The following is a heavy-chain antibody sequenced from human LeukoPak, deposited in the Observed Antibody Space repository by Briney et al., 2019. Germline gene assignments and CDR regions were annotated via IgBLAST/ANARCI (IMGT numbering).Heavy chain of an antibody. CDR2: ITSSGSTI. D-gene: IGHD6-13*01. Sequence: PGGSLRLSCAVSGFTFSTKSMNWVRQAPGKGLELVSYITSSGSTIYYADSVKGRFTISRDNAKDSLYLHMNSLRAEDTAVYYCARDRPSGSSWSDWFDPWGQGTLVTVSS. CDR1: GFTFSTKS. CDR3: ARDRPSGSSWSDWFDP. V-gene: IGHV3-48*04. J-gene: IGHJ5*02.